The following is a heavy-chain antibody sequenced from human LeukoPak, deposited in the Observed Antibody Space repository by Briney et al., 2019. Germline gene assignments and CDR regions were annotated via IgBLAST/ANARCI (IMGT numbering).Heavy chain of an antibody. V-gene: IGHV1-18*01. D-gene: IGHD4-23*01. CDR3: ARDHSPLYGDKDWFDP. J-gene: IGHJ5*02. Sequence: GASVKVSCKASGYTFTSYGISWVRQAPGQRLEWMGWISAYNGNTNYAQKLQGRVTMTTDTSTSTAYMELRSLRSDDTAVYYCARDHSPLYGDKDWFDPWGQGTLVTVSS. CDR2: ISAYNGNT. CDR1: GYTFTSYG.